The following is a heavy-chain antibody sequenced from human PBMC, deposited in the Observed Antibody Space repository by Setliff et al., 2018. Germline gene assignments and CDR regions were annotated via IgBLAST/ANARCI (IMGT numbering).Heavy chain of an antibody. CDR2: IKSSLEGATS. CDR1: GITFKNAW. D-gene: IGHD4-4*01. CDR3: TTGPRDSRNYLNWFDP. J-gene: IGHJ5*02. Sequence: GGSLRLSCSVSGITFKNAWMTWVRQAPGKGPEWVGRIKSSLEGATSDYGAPAKGRFTISRDDSKNMIYLQMNNLKTEDTGFYYCTTGPRDSRNYLNWFDPWGQGTLVTVSS. V-gene: IGHV3-15*01.